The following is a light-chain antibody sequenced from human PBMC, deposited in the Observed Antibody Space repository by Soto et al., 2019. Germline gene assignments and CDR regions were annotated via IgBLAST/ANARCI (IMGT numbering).Light chain of an antibody. CDR2: WSS. V-gene: IGKV1-9*01. CDR3: QQVDSYPRT. Sequence: QLTQSAASLSASVGDRVTVTCRASQGIGTYLVCYQQKRGKAPTVLIYWSSTLQTGGPSRFSGSGSGTDFSLTISSLHPEDVATYYCQQVDSYPRTFGQGTKVEIK. CDR1: QGIGTY. J-gene: IGKJ1*01.